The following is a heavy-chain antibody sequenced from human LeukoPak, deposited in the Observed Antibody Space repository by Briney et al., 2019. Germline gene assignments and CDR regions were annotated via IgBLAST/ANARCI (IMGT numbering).Heavy chain of an antibody. V-gene: IGHV3-48*02. CDR2: ISSSSSTI. Sequence: GGSLRLSRAASGFTVISYSMSWVRQAPGKGLEWVSYISSSSSTIYYAHSVKGPFTISRDNAKNSLYMQMNSLRDEDTGVYYCAREGAVAGTPQYSIDSLGQGKLVTVSS. CDR3: AREGAVAGTPQYSIDS. D-gene: IGHD6-19*01. J-gene: IGHJ4*02. CDR1: GFTVISYS.